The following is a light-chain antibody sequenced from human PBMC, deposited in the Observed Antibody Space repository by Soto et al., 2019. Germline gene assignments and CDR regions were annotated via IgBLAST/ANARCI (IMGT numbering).Light chain of an antibody. CDR3: SSWDDSLNVVV. J-gene: IGLJ2*01. V-gene: IGLV1-44*01. CDR1: SSNIGGNT. Sequence: QSVLTQPPSASGTPGQRVTISCSGSSSNIGGNTVNWYQQLPGTAPKLLIYNDDERPSGVPDRFTGSKSGTSSSLAISGLQSDDEADYYCSSWDDSLNVVVFGGGTKVTVL. CDR2: NDD.